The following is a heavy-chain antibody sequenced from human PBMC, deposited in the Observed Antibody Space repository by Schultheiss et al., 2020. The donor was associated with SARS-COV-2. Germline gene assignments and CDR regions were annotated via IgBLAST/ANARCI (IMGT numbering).Heavy chain of an antibody. V-gene: IGHV3-21*01. CDR1: GFTFSSYA. CDR3: ARDSDFWSGYYFDY. J-gene: IGHJ4*02. CDR2: ISSSSSYI. Sequence: GGSLRLSCAASGFTFSSYAMHWVRQAPGKGLEWVSSISSSSSYIYYADSVKGRFTISRENAKNSLYLQMNSLRAGDTAVYYCARDSDFWSGYYFDYWGQGTLVTVSS. D-gene: IGHD3-3*01.